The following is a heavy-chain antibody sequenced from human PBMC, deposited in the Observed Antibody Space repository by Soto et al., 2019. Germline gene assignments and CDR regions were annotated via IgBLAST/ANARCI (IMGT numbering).Heavy chain of an antibody. CDR1: GDXVSSNSDG. V-gene: IGHV6-1*01. J-gene: IGHJ4*01. Sequence: QXLSLTCAITGDXVSSNSDGWSWVRQSPSRGLEWLGRTYYRSKWYYEYAVSVRGRITINPDTSKNQYSLQLNSVTPEDTDVYFCARGEQYSGRIFDYWGQGTLGTVSS. CDR3: ARGEQYSGRIFDY. CDR2: TYYRSKWYY. D-gene: IGHD1-26*01.